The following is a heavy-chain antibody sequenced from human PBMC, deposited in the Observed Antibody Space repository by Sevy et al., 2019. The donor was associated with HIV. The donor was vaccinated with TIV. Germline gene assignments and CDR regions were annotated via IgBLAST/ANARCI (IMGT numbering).Heavy chain of an antibody. J-gene: IGHJ6*02. V-gene: IGHV3-23*01. CDR3: AKGFCSGATCPRDYYYYGMDV. D-gene: IGHD2-15*01. CDR2: ISGSGRFT. Sequence: GGSLRLSCVGAGISISSHWMNWVRQSPGKGLEWVSSISGSGRFTYYADFVEGRFIISRDNSKNTLSVQMNSLRAEDTAVYYCAKGFCSGATCPRDYYYYGMDVWGQGTTVTVSS. CDR1: GISISSHW.